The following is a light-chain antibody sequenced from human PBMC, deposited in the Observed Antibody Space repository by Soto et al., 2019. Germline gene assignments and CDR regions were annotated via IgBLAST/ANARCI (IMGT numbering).Light chain of an antibody. V-gene: IGKV3-15*01. CDR2: GAS. CDR1: HSVGNN. J-gene: IGKJ4*01. CDR3: QQYHRWPVA. Sequence: LMTQSPTTLSVSPGERATLSCRASHSVGNNLAWYQQIPGQAPGLLIYGASTRATGVPARFSGSGSATQFSLTISSLQSEDFGFYYCQQYHRWPVAFGGGTKVEIK.